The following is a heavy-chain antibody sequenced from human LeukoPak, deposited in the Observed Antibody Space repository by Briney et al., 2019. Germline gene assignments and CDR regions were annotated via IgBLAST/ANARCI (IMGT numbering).Heavy chain of an antibody. Sequence: GGSLRLSCAASGFTVSSNYMSWVRQAPGKGLEWVSVIYSGGSTYYADSVKGRFTISRDNSKNALYLQMNSLRAEDTAVYYCASATYYYGSGNETWGQGTLVTVSS. CDR3: ASATYYYGSGNET. J-gene: IGHJ5*02. D-gene: IGHD3-10*01. CDR1: GFTVSSNY. V-gene: IGHV3-53*01. CDR2: IYSGGST.